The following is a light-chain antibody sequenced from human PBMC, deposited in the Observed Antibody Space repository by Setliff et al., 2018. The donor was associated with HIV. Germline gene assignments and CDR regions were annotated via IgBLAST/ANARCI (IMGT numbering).Light chain of an antibody. CDR1: SGSIASNN. Sequence: NFMLTQPHSVSESPGKTVTISCTRSSGSIASNNVQWYQQPPGSSPTTVIYEDNQRPSGVPDRFSDSIDSSSNAASLTISGLKTEDEADYYCQSYDSSTRWVFGGGTKVTVL. J-gene: IGLJ3*02. V-gene: IGLV6-57*01. CDR2: EDN. CDR3: QSYDSSTRWV.